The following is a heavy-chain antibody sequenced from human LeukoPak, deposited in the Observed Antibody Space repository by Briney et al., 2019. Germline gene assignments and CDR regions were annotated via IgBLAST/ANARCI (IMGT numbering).Heavy chain of an antibody. CDR2: INWNGGDT. CDR1: GGSISSTN. Sequence: GTLSLTCAVSGGSISSTNWWSWVRQAPGKGLEWVSGINWNGGDTSYADSVKGRFTISRDNPKNTLYLQMGSLRAEDMAVYYCARFWQSFDYWGQGTLVTVSS. J-gene: IGHJ4*02. CDR3: ARFWQSFDY. V-gene: IGHV3-64*02.